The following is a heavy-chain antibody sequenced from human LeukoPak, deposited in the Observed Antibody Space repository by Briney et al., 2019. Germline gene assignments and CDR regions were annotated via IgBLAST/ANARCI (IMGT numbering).Heavy chain of an antibody. D-gene: IGHD2-2*01. CDR2: INHSGST. CDR1: GGSFSGYY. V-gene: IGHV4-34*01. CDR3: AGSPRRSHCSSTSCYPSYYYYMDV. J-gene: IGHJ6*03. Sequence: PSETLSLTCAVYGGSFSGYYWSWIRQPPGKGLEWIGEINHSGSTNYNPSLKSRVTISVDTSKNQFSLKLSSVTAADTAMYYCAGSPRRSHCSSTSCYPSYYYYMDVWGKGTTVTISS.